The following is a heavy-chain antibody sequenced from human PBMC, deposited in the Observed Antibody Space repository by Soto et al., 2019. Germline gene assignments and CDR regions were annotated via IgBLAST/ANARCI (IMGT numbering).Heavy chain of an antibody. CDR3: ARGETCVGV. Sequence: QVQLVQSGAEVKKPGSSVKVSCKASRDTFSKYAFNWVRQAPGQGLEWMGWIIPIFGSRNYAEKFQGRVTITADDSTSTAYMELRSLRFEDTAVYYCARGETCVGVWGQGTTVTVSS. J-gene: IGHJ6*02. D-gene: IGHD2-21*01. V-gene: IGHV1-69*01. CDR1: RDTFSKYA. CDR2: IIPIFGSR.